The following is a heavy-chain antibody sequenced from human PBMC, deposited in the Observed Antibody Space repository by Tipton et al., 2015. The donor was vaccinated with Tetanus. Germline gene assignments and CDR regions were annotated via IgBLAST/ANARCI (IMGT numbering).Heavy chain of an antibody. V-gene: IGHV4-61*08. CDR3: AGVTAQRTELYFDH. CDR2: VYYTGST. D-gene: IGHD6-13*01. J-gene: IGHJ4*02. Sequence: LRLSCDVSGGSISGGGYSWSWIRQPPGKGLEWIGYVYYTGSTNHNPSLKSRVTISMDRSKNQISLQLTSVTAADTAVYFCAGVTAQRTELYFDHWGQGTLVTVSS. CDR1: GGSISGGGYS.